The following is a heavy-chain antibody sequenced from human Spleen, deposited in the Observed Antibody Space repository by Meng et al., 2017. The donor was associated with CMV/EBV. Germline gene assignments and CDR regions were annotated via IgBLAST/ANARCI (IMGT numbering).Heavy chain of an antibody. D-gene: IGHD2-21*01. J-gene: IGHJ4*02. Sequence: LTCNVSGVSISSSTYYWGWIRQSPGKGLEFIGSIYYSGSTYYNPSLKSRVTISVDTSKNQLSLKLSSVIDADTAVYYCVGIILLVDYWGPGILVTVSS. V-gene: IGHV4-39*07. CDR2: IYYSGST. CDR1: GVSISSSTYY. CDR3: VGIILLVDY.